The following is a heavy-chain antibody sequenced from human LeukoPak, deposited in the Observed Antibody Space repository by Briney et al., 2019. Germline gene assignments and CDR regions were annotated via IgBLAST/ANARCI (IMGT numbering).Heavy chain of an antibody. CDR2: ISGSGGST. V-gene: IGHV3-23*01. D-gene: IGHD3-22*01. Sequence: PGGSLRLSCAASGFTFSSYAMSWVRQAPGKGLEWVSAISGSGGSTYYADCVKGRFTISRDNSKNTLYLQMNSLRAEDTAVYYCAKDRAYYYDSSARSPLLPYWGQGTLVTVSS. CDR1: GFTFSSYA. J-gene: IGHJ4*02. CDR3: AKDRAYYYDSSARSPLLPY.